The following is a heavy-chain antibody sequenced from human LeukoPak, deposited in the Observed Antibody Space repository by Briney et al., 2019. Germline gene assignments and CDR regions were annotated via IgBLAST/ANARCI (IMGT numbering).Heavy chain of an antibody. CDR2: INPNSGGT. CDR3: ARTYCSGGSCSRVVDY. D-gene: IGHD2-15*01. J-gene: IGHJ4*02. Sequence: GASVKVSCKASGYTFTGYYMHWVRQAPGQGLEWMGWINPNSGGTNYAQKFQGRVTMTRDTSISTAYMELSRLRSDDTAVYYCARTYCSGGSCSRVVDYWGQGTLVTASS. CDR1: GYTFTGYY. V-gene: IGHV1-2*02.